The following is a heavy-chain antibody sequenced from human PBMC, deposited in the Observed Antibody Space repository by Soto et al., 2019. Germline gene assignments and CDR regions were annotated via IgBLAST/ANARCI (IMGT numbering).Heavy chain of an antibody. J-gene: IGHJ6*02. CDR1: GGSVSSGSYY. V-gene: IGHV4-61*01. Sequence: VQLLESGPGLVKPSETLSLTCTVSGGSVSSGSYYWSWIRQPPGKGLEWIGYVYYNGIANYSPSLKSRVTISLHTSENQFSLKLSSVTAADTAVYYCARDEARPIAEAGRLFYYYGLDVWGQGTTVTVSS. D-gene: IGHD6-13*01. CDR3: ARDEARPIAEAGRLFYYYGLDV. CDR2: VYYNGIA.